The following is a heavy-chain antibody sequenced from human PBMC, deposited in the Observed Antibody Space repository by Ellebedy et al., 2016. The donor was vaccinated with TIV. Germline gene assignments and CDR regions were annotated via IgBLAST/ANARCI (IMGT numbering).Heavy chain of an antibody. D-gene: IGHD2-21*01. Sequence: GESLKISCAASGFTFSSYGMHWVRQAPGKGLEWVAVIWYDGSNKYYADSVKGRFTISRDNSKNTLYLQMNSLRAEDTAVYYCAREGDVVVIAPRIGYMDVWGKGTTVTVSS. CDR3: AREGDVVVIAPRIGYMDV. J-gene: IGHJ6*03. CDR1: GFTFSSYG. V-gene: IGHV3-33*01. CDR2: IWYDGSNK.